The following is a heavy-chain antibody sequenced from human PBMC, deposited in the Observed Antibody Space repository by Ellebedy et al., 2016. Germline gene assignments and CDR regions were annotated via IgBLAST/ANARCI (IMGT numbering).Heavy chain of an antibody. CDR3: ARSPWTYGMDV. CDR1: GFTFSSYS. V-gene: IGHV3-48*04. J-gene: IGHJ6*02. D-gene: IGHD3/OR15-3a*01. CDR2: ISSSSSTI. Sequence: GGSLRLSXAASGFTFSSYSMNWVRQAPGKGLEWVSYISSSSSTIYYADSVKGRFTISRDNAKNSLYLQMNSLRAEDTAVYYCARSPWTYGMDVWGQGTTVTVSS.